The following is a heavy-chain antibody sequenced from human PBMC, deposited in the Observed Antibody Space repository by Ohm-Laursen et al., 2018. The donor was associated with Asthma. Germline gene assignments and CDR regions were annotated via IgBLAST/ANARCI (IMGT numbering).Heavy chain of an antibody. CDR3: ARGSLEGLQ. Sequence: SLRLSCAASGYTFSRYNIHWVRQIPGKGLEWVASISTASSFIYYADSVRGRFTISRDDAENTLYLQMNSLRADDSAVYYCARGSLEGLQWGQGTLVTVSS. D-gene: IGHD5-24*01. V-gene: IGHV3-21*01. CDR2: ISTASSFI. J-gene: IGHJ4*02. CDR1: GYTFSRYN.